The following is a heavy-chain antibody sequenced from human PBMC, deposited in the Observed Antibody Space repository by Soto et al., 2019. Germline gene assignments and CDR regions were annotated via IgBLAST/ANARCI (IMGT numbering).Heavy chain of an antibody. CDR2: IIPILGIP. D-gene: IGHD4-17*01. V-gene: IGHV1-69*02. J-gene: IGHJ5*02. CDR1: GATLSNQI. Sequence: QVKLVQSGAEVRKPGSSVRVSCKTSGATLSNQIIGWVRHAPGQGLEWMGRIIPILGIPNYSQGFQDRLTITADRSTSTVHMELSSLRSEDTAMYFCARGGAVDYGDYNTWGQGTLVTVSS. CDR3: ARGGAVDYGDYNT.